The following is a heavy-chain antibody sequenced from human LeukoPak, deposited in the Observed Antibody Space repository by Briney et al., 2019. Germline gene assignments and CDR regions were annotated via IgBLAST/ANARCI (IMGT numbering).Heavy chain of an antibody. CDR2: IKQDGSEK. J-gene: IGHJ4*02. Sequence: GGSLRLSCAASGFTFSNYWMSWVRQAPGKGLEWVANIKQDGSEKYYVDSVKGRFTISRDNAKNSLYLRMNSLRAEDTAVYYCARDSGGYDTGYFDYWGQGTLVTVSS. CDR1: GFTFSNYW. D-gene: IGHD5-12*01. V-gene: IGHV3-7*01. CDR3: ARDSGGYDTGYFDY.